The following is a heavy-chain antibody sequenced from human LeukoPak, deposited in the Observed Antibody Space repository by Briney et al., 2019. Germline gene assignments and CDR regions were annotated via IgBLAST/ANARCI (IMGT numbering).Heavy chain of an antibody. Sequence: ASVTVTFTASGYTITGYYMHWVRQAPGQGLEWMGWINPNSGGTNYAQKFQGRVTMTRDTSISTAYMELSRLRSDDTAVYYCARSYSSSSEFDYWGQGTLVTVSS. J-gene: IGHJ4*02. CDR3: ARSYSSSSEFDY. D-gene: IGHD6-6*01. CDR2: INPNSGGT. V-gene: IGHV1-2*02. CDR1: GYTITGYY.